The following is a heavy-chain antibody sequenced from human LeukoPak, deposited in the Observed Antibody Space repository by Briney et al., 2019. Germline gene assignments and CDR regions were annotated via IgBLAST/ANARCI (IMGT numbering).Heavy chain of an antibody. CDR3: ARDYDCEDAGGFDY. CDR1: GFTFSSYG. Sequence: GGSLRLSCAASGFTFSSYGMRWVRQAPGKGLEWVAVISYDGSNKYYADSVKGRFTISRDNSKNTLYLQMNSLRAEDTAVYYCARDYDCEDAGGFDYWGQGTLVTVSS. J-gene: IGHJ4*02. V-gene: IGHV3-30*03. CDR2: ISYDGSNK. D-gene: IGHD2-21*02.